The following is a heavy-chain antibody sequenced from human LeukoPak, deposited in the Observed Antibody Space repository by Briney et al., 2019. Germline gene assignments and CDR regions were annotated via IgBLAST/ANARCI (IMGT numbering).Heavy chain of an antibody. J-gene: IGHJ3*02. V-gene: IGHV1-2*02. Sequence: ASGKVSCKASGYTFIGYYMHWVRQAPRQGLEWMGWINPNSGGTNYAQKFQGRVTMTRDTSISTAYMELSRLRSDDTAVYYCARLVVPNDAFDIWGQGTMVTVSS. D-gene: IGHD3-22*01. CDR2: INPNSGGT. CDR3: ARLVVPNDAFDI. CDR1: GYTFIGYY.